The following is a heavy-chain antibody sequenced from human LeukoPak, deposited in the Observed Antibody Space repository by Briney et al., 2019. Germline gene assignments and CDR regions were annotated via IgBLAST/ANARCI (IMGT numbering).Heavy chain of an antibody. D-gene: IGHD2-2*01. V-gene: IGHV1-69*05. CDR3: ARGHCSSTSCYRAYYMDV. CDR2: IIPIFGTA. Sequence: ASVKVSCKASGGTFSSYAISWVRQAPGQGLEWMGGIIPIFGTANYAQKFQGRVTITTDESTSTAYMELSSLRSEDTAVYYCARGHCSSTSCYRAYYMDVWGKGTTVTVSS. CDR1: GGTFSSYA. J-gene: IGHJ6*03.